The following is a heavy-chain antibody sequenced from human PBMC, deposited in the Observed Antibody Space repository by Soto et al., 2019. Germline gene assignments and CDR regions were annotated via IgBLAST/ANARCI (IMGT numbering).Heavy chain of an antibody. CDR3: ARDNGIAGSFDP. J-gene: IGHJ5*02. CDR1: GFTFSTYS. Sequence: EVQLVESGGGLVQPGGSLRLSCAASGFTFSTYSMNWVRQAPGKGLEWISYITSSGTTIFYADSVKGRFTISRDNAKNSLYLQMNSPRDEDTSVYYCARDNGIAGSFDPWGQGTLVTVSS. V-gene: IGHV3-48*02. D-gene: IGHD6-13*01. CDR2: ITSSGTTI.